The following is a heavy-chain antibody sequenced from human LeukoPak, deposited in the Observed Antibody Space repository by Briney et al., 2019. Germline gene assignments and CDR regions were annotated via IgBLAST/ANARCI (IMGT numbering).Heavy chain of an antibody. Sequence: SETLSLTCTVSGGSISSYYWSWIRQPPGKGLEWIGNIYYSGSTYYNPSLKSRVTISVDTSKNQFSLKLSSVTAADTAVYYCARQAAAGSNWFDPWGQGTLVTVSS. D-gene: IGHD6-13*01. CDR2: IYYSGST. J-gene: IGHJ5*02. V-gene: IGHV4-39*01. CDR3: ARQAAAGSNWFDP. CDR1: GGSISSYY.